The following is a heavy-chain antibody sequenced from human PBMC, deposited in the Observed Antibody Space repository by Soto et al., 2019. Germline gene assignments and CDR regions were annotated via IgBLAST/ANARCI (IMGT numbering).Heavy chain of an antibody. CDR2: ISVSGGST. D-gene: IGHD3-22*01. Sequence: GGSLRLSCAASGFTFSSYAMSWVRQAPGKGLEWVSAISVSGGSTYYADSVKGRFTISRDNSKNTLYLQMNSLRAEDTAVYYCANIIVGVTTSDYWGQGALVTVSS. CDR1: GFTFSSYA. V-gene: IGHV3-23*01. J-gene: IGHJ4*02. CDR3: ANIIVGVTTSDY.